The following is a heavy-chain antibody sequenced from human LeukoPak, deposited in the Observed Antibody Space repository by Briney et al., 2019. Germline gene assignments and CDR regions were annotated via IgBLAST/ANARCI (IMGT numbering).Heavy chain of an antibody. J-gene: IGHJ4*02. D-gene: IGHD3-10*01. CDR3: AKEYGPGSYYYDY. V-gene: IGHV3-23*01. CDR1: GFTFSTYA. Sequence: GGSLRLSCAASGFTFSTYAMSWVRQAPGKGLEWVSGISASGVSTHYADSVKGRFTISRDNSKNTLYLQMNSLRAEDMAVYYCAKEYGPGSYYYDYWGQGTLVTVSS. CDR2: ISASGVST.